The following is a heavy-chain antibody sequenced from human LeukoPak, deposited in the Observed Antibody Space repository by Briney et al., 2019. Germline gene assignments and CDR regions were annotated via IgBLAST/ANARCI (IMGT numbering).Heavy chain of an antibody. Sequence: SVKVSCKASGGTFSSYAISWVRQAPGQGLEWMGGIIPMFGTANYAQKLQGRVTMTTDTSTSTAYMELRSLRSDDTAVYYCARERQQLSRGYNWFDPWGQGTLVTVSS. V-gene: IGHV1-69*05. CDR2: IIPMFGTA. J-gene: IGHJ5*02. CDR3: ARERQQLSRGYNWFDP. CDR1: GGTFSSYA. D-gene: IGHD6-13*01.